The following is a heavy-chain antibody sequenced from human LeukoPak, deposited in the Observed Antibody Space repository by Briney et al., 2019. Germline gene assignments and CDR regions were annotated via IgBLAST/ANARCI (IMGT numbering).Heavy chain of an antibody. CDR3: ARVPSDY. CDR2: ISSSSTYI. Sequence: GGSLRLSCAASGFTFSYYTMIWVRQAPGRGLEWVSFISSSSTYIYYADSVKGRFTISRDNAKNSLYLQMNSLRAEDTAVYYCARVPSDYWGQGTLVTVSS. CDR1: GFTFSYYT. V-gene: IGHV3-21*01. J-gene: IGHJ4*02.